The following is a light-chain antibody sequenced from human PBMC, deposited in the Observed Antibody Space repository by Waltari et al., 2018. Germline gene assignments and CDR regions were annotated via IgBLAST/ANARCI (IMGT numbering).Light chain of an antibody. J-gene: IGLJ3*02. CDR1: RRHVGFYNY. CDR3: NSYTGSSSWV. V-gene: IGLV2-14*01. Sequence: QSALTQPTSVSGSPGQSITTPCPGTRRHVGFYNYVSWYQQYPGKVPQLLIYDVRDRPSGVSSRFSGSKSGNTASLTISGLQADDEADYYCNSYTGSSSWVFGGGTKLTVL. CDR2: DVR.